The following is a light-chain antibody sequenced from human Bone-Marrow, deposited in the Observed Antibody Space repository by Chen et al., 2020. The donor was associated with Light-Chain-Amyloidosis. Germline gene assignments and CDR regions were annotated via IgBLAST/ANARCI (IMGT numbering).Light chain of an antibody. V-gene: IGLV2-14*01. J-gene: IGLJ3*02. Sequence: QYAQTHPASGSGSPGQSITISCTGTSSYVGGYNYVSWYQQHPGKAPKLMIYDVSNRPSGVSNRFSGSKSGNTASLTISGLQAEDEADYYCSSYTSSSTWVFGGGTKLTVL. CDR3: SSYTSSSTWV. CDR2: DVS. CDR1: SSYVGGYNY.